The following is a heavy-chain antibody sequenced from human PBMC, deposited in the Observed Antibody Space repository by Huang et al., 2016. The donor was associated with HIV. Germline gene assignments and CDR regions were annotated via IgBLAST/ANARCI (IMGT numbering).Heavy chain of an antibody. J-gene: IGHJ3*02. V-gene: IGHV3-72*01. CDR2: SVKRADSYTT. Sequence: EEQLVESGGGFVQPGGSLRLSCAGAGLTLSDHYLDWVRQAPGKGLEWVGRSVKRADSYTTEYAASVKGRFASSRDDSKNSLYLHMNSLKTEDTAVYHCTKGYSGVSVYAFDIWGQGTMVTVSS. D-gene: IGHD2-15*01. CDR1: GLTLSDHY. CDR3: TKGYSGVSVYAFDI.